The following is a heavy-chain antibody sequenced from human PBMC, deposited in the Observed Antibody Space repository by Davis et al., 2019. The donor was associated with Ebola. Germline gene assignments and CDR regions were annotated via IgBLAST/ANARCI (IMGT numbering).Heavy chain of an antibody. CDR3: NQGGSGWDN. CDR1: GFTFSGSA. J-gene: IGHJ4*02. V-gene: IGHV3-73*01. CDR2: IRSKANSYAT. Sequence: GESLKISCAASGFTFSGSAMHWVRQASGKGLEWVGRIRSKANSYATAYAASVKGRFTISRDDSKNTAYLQMNSLKTEDTAVYHCNQGGSGWDNWGQGTLVTVSS. D-gene: IGHD6-19*01.